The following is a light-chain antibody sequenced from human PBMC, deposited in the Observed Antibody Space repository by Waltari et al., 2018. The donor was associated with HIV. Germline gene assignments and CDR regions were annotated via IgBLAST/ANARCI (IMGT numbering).Light chain of an antibody. Sequence: QSALTQPPSASGSPGQSVTISCTGTSTYIGSYNYVSWYQQHPGEAPKLIIYEVNKRPSGVPERFSGYKSGDTASLTVSGLQAEDEADYYCSSYAGSNIVLFGGGTKLTVL. CDR2: EVN. CDR3: SSYAGSNIVL. J-gene: IGLJ2*01. CDR1: STYIGSYNY. V-gene: IGLV2-8*01.